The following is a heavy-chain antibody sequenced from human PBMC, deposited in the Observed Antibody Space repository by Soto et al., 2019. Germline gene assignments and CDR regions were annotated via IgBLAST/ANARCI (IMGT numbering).Heavy chain of an antibody. Sequence: EVQLVESGGGLVQPGRSLRLSCAASGFTVDDYAMHWVRQAPGKGREWVSGISWNSETIDYAYSVKGRFTISRDNATSALFSQTTSLRPDDPALYYCSTERKWGGMTTISYFDSGGQGTLVTVSS. J-gene: IGHJ4*02. V-gene: IGHV3-9*01. D-gene: IGHD3-3*01. CDR1: GFTVDDYA. CDR3: STERKWGGMTTISYFDS. CDR2: ISWNSETI.